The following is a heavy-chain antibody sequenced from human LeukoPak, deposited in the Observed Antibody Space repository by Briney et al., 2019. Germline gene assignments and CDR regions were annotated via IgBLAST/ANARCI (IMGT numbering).Heavy chain of an antibody. CDR3: TRVSPNYDFWSGYYEG. D-gene: IGHD3-3*01. J-gene: IGHJ4*02. Sequence: ASVKVSCKASGYTFSSFGISWVRQAPGQGLEWMGWISVYDGNTDYAQKFQGRVTMTTDTSTSTAYMELRTLRSDDTAVYYCTRVSPNYDFWSGYYEGWGQGTLVTVSS. V-gene: IGHV1-18*01. CDR1: GYTFSSFG. CDR2: ISVYDGNT.